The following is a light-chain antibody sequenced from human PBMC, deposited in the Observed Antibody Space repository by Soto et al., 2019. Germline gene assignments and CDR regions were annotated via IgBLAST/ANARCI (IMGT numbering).Light chain of an antibody. Sequence: QSVLTQPASVSGSPGQSITISCSGTSSDVGGYNYVSWYQQHPGKAPKLMIYEVTNRPSAVSNRFSGSKSGNTASLTISGLQTQDEADYYCCSYVGARTYVFGTGTKLTVL. J-gene: IGLJ1*01. CDR1: SSDVGGYNY. CDR3: CSYVGARTYV. CDR2: EVT. V-gene: IGLV2-14*01.